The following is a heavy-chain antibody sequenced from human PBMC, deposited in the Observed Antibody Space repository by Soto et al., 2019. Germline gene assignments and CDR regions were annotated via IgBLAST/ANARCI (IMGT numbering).Heavy chain of an antibody. V-gene: IGHV3-23*01. Sequence: EMQLLESGGGLVQPGGSLRLSCAASGFTFSSYAMSWVRQAPGKGLEWVSAISGSGGGTYYADSVKGRFTISRDNSKKTLYLQMNSLRAEDTAVYSCAKAWMDNARQRYFDHWGQGTLVTVSS. CDR3: AKAWMDNARQRYFDH. CDR1: GFTFSSYA. J-gene: IGHJ4*02. D-gene: IGHD5-12*01. CDR2: ISGSGGGT.